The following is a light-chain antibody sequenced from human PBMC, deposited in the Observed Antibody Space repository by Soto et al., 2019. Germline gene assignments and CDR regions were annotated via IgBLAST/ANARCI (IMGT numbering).Light chain of an antibody. CDR2: DAA. V-gene: IGKV3-15*01. Sequence: EVVMTQSPATLSVAPGKRATVSCRASQSIRSNLAWDQQKPGQAPRLLIYDAATRVPGIPDRFSGSGFGTEFALTISSLQSVDFAVYYCQQYNNWPPLTFGGGTKVDIK. CDR1: QSIRSN. CDR3: QQYNNWPPLT. J-gene: IGKJ4*01.